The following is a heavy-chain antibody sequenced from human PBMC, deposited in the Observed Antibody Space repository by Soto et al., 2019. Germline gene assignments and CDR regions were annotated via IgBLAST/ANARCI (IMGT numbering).Heavy chain of an antibody. D-gene: IGHD6-19*01. V-gene: IGHV3-53*01. CDR2: IYSGGST. J-gene: IGHJ4*02. CDR3: ARGGVAGNNYFDY. CDR1: GFTVSSNY. Sequence: GGSLRLSCAASGFTVSSNYMSWVRQAPGKGLEWVSVIYSGGSTYYADSVKGRFTISRDNSKNTLYLQMNSLRAEDTAVYYCARGGVAGNNYFDYWGQGTLVTVSS.